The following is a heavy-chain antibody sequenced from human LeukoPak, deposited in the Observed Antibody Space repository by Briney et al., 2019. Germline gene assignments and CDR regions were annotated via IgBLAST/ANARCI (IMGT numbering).Heavy chain of an antibody. CDR3: TTVGYSRSSQNFDC. V-gene: IGHV3-30*02. J-gene: IGHJ4*02. D-gene: IGHD6-6*01. CDR2: IWYDGSKT. CDR1: GFAFSTYG. Sequence: GGSLRLSCAASGFAFSTYGTHWVRQAPGKGLEWVAYIWYDGSKTYYADSVKGRFTISRDDPENTLYLQVNSLKTEDTAVYYCTTVGYSRSSQNFDCWGQGTLVTVSS.